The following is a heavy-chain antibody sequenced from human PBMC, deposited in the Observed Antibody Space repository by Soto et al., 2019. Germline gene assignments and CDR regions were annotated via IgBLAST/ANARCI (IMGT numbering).Heavy chain of an antibody. CDR2: IYWDDDN. CDR3: AHTLIRSSTYYYGMDV. J-gene: IGHJ6*04. D-gene: IGHD1-26*01. CDR1: GFSLSTSGVG. Sequence: QITLKESGPTLVKVTQTLTLTCTFSGFSLSTSGVGVAWSRQPPGKALEWLALIYWDDDNRYSPSLKSRLTITNDTSKSQVVLTMTNMDPVDTPTYCCAHTLIRSSTYYYGMDVWGEGTTVTVSS. V-gene: IGHV2-5*02.